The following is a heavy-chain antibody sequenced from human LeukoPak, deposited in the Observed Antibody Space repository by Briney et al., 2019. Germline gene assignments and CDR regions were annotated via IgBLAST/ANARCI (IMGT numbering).Heavy chain of an antibody. CDR2: ISAYNGNT. Sequence: GASVKVSCKASGYTFTSYGISWVRQAPGQGLEWMGWISAYNGNTNYAQKLQGRVTMTTDTSTSTAYMELRSLRSDDTAVYYCARESGGYSGYDYYPYFDYWGQGTLVTVSS. V-gene: IGHV1-18*01. J-gene: IGHJ4*02. CDR1: GYTFTSYG. D-gene: IGHD5-12*01. CDR3: ARESGGYSGYDYYPYFDY.